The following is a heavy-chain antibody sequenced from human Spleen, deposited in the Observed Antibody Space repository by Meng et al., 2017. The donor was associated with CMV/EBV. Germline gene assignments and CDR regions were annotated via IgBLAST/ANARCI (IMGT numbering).Heavy chain of an antibody. J-gene: IGHJ4*02. V-gene: IGHV1-2*02. CDR2: INPNSGGT. D-gene: IGHD6-19*01. CDR1: GYTFTGDY. CDR3: ARVEAVAGMRFDY. Sequence: ASVKVSCKASGYTFTGDYIHWVRQAPGQGLEWMGWINPNSGGTNYAQKFQGRVTMTRDTSISTAYMELSRLRSDDTAVYYCARVEAVAGMRFDYWGQGTLVTVSS.